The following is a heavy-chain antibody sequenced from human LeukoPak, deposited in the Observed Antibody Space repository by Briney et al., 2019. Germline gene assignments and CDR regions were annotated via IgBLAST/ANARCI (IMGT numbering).Heavy chain of an antibody. J-gene: IGHJ5*02. CDR2: IRYDGSNK. Sequence: GGSLRLSCAASGFTFSSYGMHWVRQAPGKGLEWVAFIRYDGSNKYYADSVKGRFTISRGNSKTTLYVQMNRLRAKDTAVYYCAVGYCSSTSCYASRWFDPWGQGTLVTVSS. CDR1: GFTFSSYG. D-gene: IGHD2-2*01. CDR3: AVGYCSSTSCYASRWFDP. V-gene: IGHV3-30*02.